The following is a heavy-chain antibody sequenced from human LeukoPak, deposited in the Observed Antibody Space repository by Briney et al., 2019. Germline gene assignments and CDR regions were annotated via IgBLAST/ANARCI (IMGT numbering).Heavy chain of an antibody. J-gene: IGHJ5*02. CDR3: ARGLPLYCSGGSCYFDP. CDR2: IIPILGIA. D-gene: IGHD2-15*01. CDR1: GGTFSSYA. Sequence: ASVKVSCKASGGTFSSYAISWVRQAPGQGLEWMGRIIPILGIANYAQKFQGRVTITADKSTSTAYMELSSLRSEDTAVYYCARGLPLYCSGGSCYFDPWGQGTLVTVSS. V-gene: IGHV1-69*04.